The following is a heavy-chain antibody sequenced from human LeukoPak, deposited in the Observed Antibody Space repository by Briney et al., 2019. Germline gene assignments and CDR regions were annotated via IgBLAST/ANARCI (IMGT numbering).Heavy chain of an antibody. V-gene: IGHV4-59*01. CDR2: IYYSGST. J-gene: IGHJ5*02. CDR1: GGSISSYY. CDR3: ASYKVAMTTVTTRWFDP. D-gene: IGHD4-11*01. Sequence: NPSETLSLTCTVSGGSISSYYWSWIRRPPGKGLEWIGYIYYSGSTNYNPSLKSRVTISVDTSKNQFSLKLSSVTAADTAVYYCASYKVAMTTVTTRWFDPWGQGTLVTVSS.